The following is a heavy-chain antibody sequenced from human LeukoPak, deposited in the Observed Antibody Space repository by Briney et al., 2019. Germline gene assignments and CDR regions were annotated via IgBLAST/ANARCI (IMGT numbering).Heavy chain of an antibody. J-gene: IGHJ6*02. V-gene: IGHV3-23*01. Sequence: PGGSLRLSCAASGFAFSSYAISWVRQAPGKGLEWVSAISNTGGRTYYADSVKGRFTISRDNSKDTVFLQMNSLRVDDTALYYCVRDCCSTYFPMDVWGQGTTVTVSS. CDR2: ISNTGGRT. CDR1: GFAFSSYA. D-gene: IGHD2-2*01. CDR3: VRDCCSTYFPMDV.